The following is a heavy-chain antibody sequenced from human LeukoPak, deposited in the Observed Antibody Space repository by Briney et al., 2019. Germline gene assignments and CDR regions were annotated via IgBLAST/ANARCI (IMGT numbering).Heavy chain of an antibody. CDR1: GFTFSIHG. V-gene: IGHV3-23*01. D-gene: IGHD4-23*01. J-gene: IGHJ4*02. Sequence: GGSLRLSCAASGFTFSIHGMSWVRQAPGKGLEWVSTISGRDEKTYYADSVKGRFTISRDNSKNTLYLQMNSLRAEDTAVYYCAKRSDYGGNWNYFDYWGQGALVTVSS. CDR3: AKRSDYGGNWNYFDY. CDR2: ISGRDEKT.